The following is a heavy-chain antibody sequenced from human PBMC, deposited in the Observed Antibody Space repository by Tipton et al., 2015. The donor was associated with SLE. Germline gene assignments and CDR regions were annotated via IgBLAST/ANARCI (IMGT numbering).Heavy chain of an antibody. J-gene: IGHJ4*02. Sequence: TLSLTCTVSGGSIGRSRFYWGWIRQPPGKGLGWIGTIHYNGNTLYKASLKSRGTISLDTPKNQFSLQLSSLTAADTAVYYCARFSAVLRYFDWVGPWGQGTLVTVSS. CDR3: ARFSAVLRYFDWVGP. CDR2: IHYNGNT. V-gene: IGHV4-39*07. D-gene: IGHD3-9*01. CDR1: GGSIGRSRFY.